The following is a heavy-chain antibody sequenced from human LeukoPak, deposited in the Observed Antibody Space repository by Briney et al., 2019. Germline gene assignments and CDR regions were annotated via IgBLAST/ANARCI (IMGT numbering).Heavy chain of an antibody. CDR2: IIPIFGTA. CDR3: ARDPAIVVVPAATYYYYGMDV. J-gene: IGHJ6*04. Sequence: GASVKVSCKASGGTFSSYAISWVRQAPGQGLECMGGIIPIFGTANYAQKFQGRVTITADESTSTAYMELSSLRSEDTAVYYCARDPAIVVVPAATYYYYGMDVWGKGTTVTVSS. D-gene: IGHD2-2*01. CDR1: GGTFSSYA. V-gene: IGHV1-69*13.